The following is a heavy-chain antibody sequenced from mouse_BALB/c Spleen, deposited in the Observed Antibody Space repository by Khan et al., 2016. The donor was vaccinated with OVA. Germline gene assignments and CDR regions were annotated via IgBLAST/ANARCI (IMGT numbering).Heavy chain of an antibody. CDR1: GYTFTDYA. J-gene: IGHJ3*01. D-gene: IGHD2-2*01. V-gene: IGHV1S137*01. CDR3: ARGSGYDRFSY. CDR2: ISTYYGNT. Sequence: VQLQESGPELVRPGVSVKISCKGSGYTFTDYAMHWVKQSHAQSLEWIGVISTYYGNTDYNQKFKGKATMTVDKSSNPAYMELARFTSEDSAIYYCARGSGYDRFSYWGQGTLGTVAA.